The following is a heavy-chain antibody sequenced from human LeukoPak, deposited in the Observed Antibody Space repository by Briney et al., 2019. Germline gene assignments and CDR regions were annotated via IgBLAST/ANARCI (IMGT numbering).Heavy chain of an antibody. V-gene: IGHV3-20*04. J-gene: IGHJ6*04. CDR3: VRGRPYDFWRMDV. CDR1: GFSFKDHG. CDR2: INWRGDNT. Sequence: GGSLRLSCAASGFSFKDHGMNWVRQVPGKGLEWVAGINWRGDNTAYADSVKGRFTISRDKANNSLYLQMISLRAEDTALYYCVRGRPYDFWRMDVWGKGTTVIVTS. D-gene: IGHD3-3*01.